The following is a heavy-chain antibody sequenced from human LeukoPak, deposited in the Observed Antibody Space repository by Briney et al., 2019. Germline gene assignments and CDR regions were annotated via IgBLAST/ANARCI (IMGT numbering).Heavy chain of an antibody. V-gene: IGHV1-18*01. CDR1: GYTFTSYG. CDR3: ARSKQWLVRDDAFDI. J-gene: IGHJ3*02. D-gene: IGHD6-19*01. Sequence: VASVKVSCKASGYTFTSYGISWVRQAPGQGLEWMGWISAYNGNTNYAQKLQGRVTMTTDTSTSTAYMELRSLRSDDTAVYYCARSKQWLVRDDAFDIWGQGTMVTVSS. CDR2: ISAYNGNT.